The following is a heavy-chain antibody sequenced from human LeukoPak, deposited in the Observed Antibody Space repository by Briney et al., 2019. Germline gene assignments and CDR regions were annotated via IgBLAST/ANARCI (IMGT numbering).Heavy chain of an antibody. J-gene: IGHJ4*02. D-gene: IGHD2-21*02. CDR3: ARYPPPFCGGDCYSWYFDY. V-gene: IGHV3-7*01. CDR2: IKQDGSEK. CDR1: GFTFSSYW. Sequence: PGGSLRLSCAASGFTFSSYWMSWVRQAPGKGLGWVANIKQDGSEKYYVDSVKGRFTISRDNAKNSLYLQMNSLRAEDTAVYYCARYPPPFCGGDCYSWYFDYWGQGTLVTVSS.